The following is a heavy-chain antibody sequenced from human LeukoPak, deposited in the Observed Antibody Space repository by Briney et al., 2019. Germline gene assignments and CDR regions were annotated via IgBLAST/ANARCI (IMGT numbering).Heavy chain of an antibody. Sequence: SETLSLTCTVSGGSISSYYWSWIRQPPGKGLEWIGYIYYSGSTNYNPSLKSRVTISVDTSKNQFSLKLSSVTAADTAVHYCARGAYDFWSGPMGYYYYGMDVWGQGTTVTVSS. D-gene: IGHD3-3*01. J-gene: IGHJ6*02. CDR1: GGSISSYY. V-gene: IGHV4-59*01. CDR3: ARGAYDFWSGPMGYYYYGMDV. CDR2: IYYSGST.